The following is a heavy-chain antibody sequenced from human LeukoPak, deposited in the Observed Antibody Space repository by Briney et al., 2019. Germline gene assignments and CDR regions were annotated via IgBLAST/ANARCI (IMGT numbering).Heavy chain of an antibody. J-gene: IGHJ3*02. V-gene: IGHV3-21*01. Sequence: GGSLRLSCAASGFTFSSYSMNWVRQAPGKGLEWVSSISSSSSYIYYADSVKGRFTISRDNAKNSLYLQMNSLRAEDTDVYYCARDTSVDTAMANHDAFDIWGQGTMVTVSS. CDR1: GFTFSSYS. CDR2: ISSSSSYI. CDR3: ARDTSVDTAMANHDAFDI. D-gene: IGHD5-18*01.